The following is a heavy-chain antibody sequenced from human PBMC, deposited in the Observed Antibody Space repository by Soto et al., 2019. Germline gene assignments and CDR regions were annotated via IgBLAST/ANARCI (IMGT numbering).Heavy chain of an antibody. CDR1: GFTFDDYA. J-gene: IGHJ6*02. Sequence: EVQLVESGGGLVQPGRSLRLSCAASGFTFDDYAMHWVRQAPGKGLEWVSGISWNSGSIGYADSVKGRFTISRDNAKNFLYLQMNSLRAEDTAVYCCAKDYSLGGWGGMDVWGQGTTVTVSS. D-gene: IGHD2-21*01. CDR3: AKDYSLGGWGGMDV. CDR2: ISWNSGSI. V-gene: IGHV3-9*01.